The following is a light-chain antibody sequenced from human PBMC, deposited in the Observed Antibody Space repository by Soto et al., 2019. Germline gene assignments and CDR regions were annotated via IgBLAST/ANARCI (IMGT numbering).Light chain of an antibody. Sequence: EIVLTQSPAILPVSPGERATLSCRASQSVSNYLAWYQQRPGQAPRLLIYDASNRATGIPARFSGSGSGTDFTLTISSLEPEDFAVYYCQQRSNWPGTFGQGTRLEIK. CDR1: QSVSNY. V-gene: IGKV3-11*01. CDR2: DAS. CDR3: QQRSNWPGT. J-gene: IGKJ5*01.